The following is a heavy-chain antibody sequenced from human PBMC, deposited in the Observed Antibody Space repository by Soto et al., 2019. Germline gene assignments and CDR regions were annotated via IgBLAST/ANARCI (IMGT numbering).Heavy chain of an antibody. CDR3: ARGLYDSGSFYFDF. D-gene: IGHD3-10*01. Sequence: EVQLLDSGGGLVQPGGSLRLSCAASGFMFSFYAMIWVRQAPGKGLEWVSILYSGGTTYYADSVKGRFTISRDTSENTLYLQMNSLRAEDTAVYYCARGLYDSGSFYFDFWGQGTLVTVSS. CDR1: GFMFSFYA. V-gene: IGHV3-23*03. CDR2: ILYSGGTT. J-gene: IGHJ4*02.